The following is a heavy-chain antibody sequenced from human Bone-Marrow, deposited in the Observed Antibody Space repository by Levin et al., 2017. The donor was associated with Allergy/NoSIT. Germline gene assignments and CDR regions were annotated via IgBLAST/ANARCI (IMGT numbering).Heavy chain of an antibody. J-gene: IGHJ4*02. V-gene: IGHV3-23*01. Sequence: GESLKISCAASGFTFSSYAMSWVRQAPGKGLEWVSAISGSGGSTYYADSVKGRFTISRDNSKNTLYLQMNSLRAEDTAVYYCAKDLYNWNYVKLYFDYWGQGTLVTVSS. CDR3: AKDLYNWNYVKLYFDY. CDR1: GFTFSSYA. D-gene: IGHD1-7*01. CDR2: ISGSGGST.